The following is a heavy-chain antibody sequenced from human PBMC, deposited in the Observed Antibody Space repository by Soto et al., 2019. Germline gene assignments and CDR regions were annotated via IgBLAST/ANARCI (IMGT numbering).Heavy chain of an antibody. CDR3: ARDRVAPEYYFDY. CDR1: GFTFSSYG. D-gene: IGHD2-15*01. Sequence: QVQLVESGGGVVQPGRSLRLSCAASGFTFSSYGMHWVRQAPGKGLEWVAVIWYDGSNKYYADSVKGRFTISRDNSKKTLYLQMNSLRAEDTAVYYCARDRVAPEYYFDYWGQGTLVTVSS. V-gene: IGHV3-33*01. CDR2: IWYDGSNK. J-gene: IGHJ4*02.